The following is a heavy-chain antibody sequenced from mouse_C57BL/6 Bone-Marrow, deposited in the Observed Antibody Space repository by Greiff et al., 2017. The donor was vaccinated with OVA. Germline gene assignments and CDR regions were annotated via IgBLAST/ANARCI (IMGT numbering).Heavy chain of an antibody. D-gene: IGHD1-3*01. Sequence: EVQRVESGGGLVKPGGSLKLSCAASGFTFSSYAMSWVRQTPEKRLEWVATISSGGSYTYYPDNVKGRFTISRDNAKNNLYLQMSHLKSEDTAMYYCARDLGVGRVFDYWGQGTTLTVSS. J-gene: IGHJ2*01. CDR3: ARDLGVGRVFDY. V-gene: IGHV5-4*01. CDR1: GFTFSSYA. CDR2: ISSGGSYT.